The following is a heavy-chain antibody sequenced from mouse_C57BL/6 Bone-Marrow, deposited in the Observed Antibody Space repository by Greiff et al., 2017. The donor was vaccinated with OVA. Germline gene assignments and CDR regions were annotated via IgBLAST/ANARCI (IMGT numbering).Heavy chain of an antibody. D-gene: IGHD3-2*02. V-gene: IGHV3-6*01. CDR2: ISYDGSN. Sequence: EVHLVESGPGLVKPSQSLSLTCSVTGYSITSGYYWNWIRQFPGNKLEWMGYISYDGSNNYNPSLKNRISITRDTSKNQFFLKLNSVTTEDTATYYCAREGSSGYVGFAYWGQGTLVTVSA. J-gene: IGHJ3*01. CDR1: GYSITSGYY. CDR3: AREGSSGYVGFAY.